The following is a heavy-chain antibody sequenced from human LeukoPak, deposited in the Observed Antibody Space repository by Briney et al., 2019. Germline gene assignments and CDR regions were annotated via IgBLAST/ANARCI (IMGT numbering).Heavy chain of an antibody. V-gene: IGHV3-23*01. D-gene: IGHD5-12*01. J-gene: IGHJ6*02. CDR1: GFTFSSYA. CDR2: ISGSGGST. CDR3: AKKQGGIIVAATLHYYYGMDV. Sequence: GGSLRLSCAASGFTFSSYAMSWVRQAPGKGLEWVSAISGSGGSTYYADSVKGRFTISRDNSKNTLYLQMNSLRAEDTAVYYCAKKQGGIIVAATLHYYYGMDVWGQGTTVTVSS.